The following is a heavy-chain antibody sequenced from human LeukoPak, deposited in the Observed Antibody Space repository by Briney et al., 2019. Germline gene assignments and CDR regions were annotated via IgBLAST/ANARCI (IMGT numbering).Heavy chain of an antibody. CDR2: IYYSGST. Sequence: SETLSLTCTVSGGSISSSRYYWGWIRQPPGRGLEWIGSIYYSGSTYYNPSLKSRVTISLDTSKNQFSLNLRSVTAADTAVYYCARGAVAGTFDYWGQGTLVTVSS. CDR3: ARGAVAGTFDY. D-gene: IGHD6-19*01. J-gene: IGHJ4*02. CDR1: GGSISSSRYY. V-gene: IGHV4-39*07.